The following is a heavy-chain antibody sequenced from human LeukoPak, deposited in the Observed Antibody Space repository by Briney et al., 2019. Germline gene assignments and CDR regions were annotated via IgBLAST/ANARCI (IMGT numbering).Heavy chain of an antibody. CDR2: IKQDGSEK. CDR1: GFTFSSYG. Sequence: GRSLRLSCAASGFTFSSYGMHWVRQAPGNGLEWVANIKQDGSEKYYVDSVKGRFTISRDNAKNSLYLQMSSLRAEDTAVYYCARARIAAAGQVRYFDYWGQGTLVTVSS. D-gene: IGHD6-13*01. J-gene: IGHJ4*02. CDR3: ARARIAAAGQVRYFDY. V-gene: IGHV3-7*01.